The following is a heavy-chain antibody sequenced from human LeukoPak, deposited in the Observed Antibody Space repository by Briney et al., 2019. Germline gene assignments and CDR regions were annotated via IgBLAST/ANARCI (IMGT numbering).Heavy chain of an antibody. V-gene: IGHV3-30*18. D-gene: IGHD6-13*01. J-gene: IGHJ4*02. Sequence: GGSLRLSCTASGFTFSSYAMSWVRQAPGKGLEWVAVISYDGSNKYYADSVKGRFTISRDNSKNTLYLQMNSLRAEDTAVYYCAKDRIAAAGTLDYWGQGTLVTVSS. CDR3: AKDRIAAAGTLDY. CDR1: GFTFSSYA. CDR2: ISYDGSNK.